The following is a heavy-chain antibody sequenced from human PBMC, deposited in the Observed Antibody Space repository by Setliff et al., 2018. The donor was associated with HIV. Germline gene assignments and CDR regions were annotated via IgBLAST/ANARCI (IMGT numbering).Heavy chain of an antibody. V-gene: IGHV4-59*01. D-gene: IGHD2-2*01. CDR2: IFYTGST. J-gene: IGHJ6*02. CDR3: VRGYCSSTTCYDDYYYMDV. CDR1: GGSISGTY. Sequence: SETLSLTCTVSGGSISGTYWSWIRQPPGKGLEWISYIFYTGSTNYNPSLMSRVTISVDTSKNQFFLKLSSVTAADTAVYYCVRGYCSSTTCYDDYYYMDVWGQGSTVTVSS.